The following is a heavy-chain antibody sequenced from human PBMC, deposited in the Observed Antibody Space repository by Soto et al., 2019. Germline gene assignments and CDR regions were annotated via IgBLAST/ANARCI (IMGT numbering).Heavy chain of an antibody. CDR2: ISAYNGNT. CDR3: ARLAVPAARRFLSYDYSYYMDV. J-gene: IGHJ6*03. Sequence: ASVKVSCKASGYTFTSYGISWVRQAPGQGLEWMGWISAYNGNTSYAQKLQGRVTMTTDTSTSTAYMELRSLRSDDTAVYYCARLAVPAARRFLSYDYSYYMDVWGKGTTVTVSS. D-gene: IGHD2-2*01. V-gene: IGHV1-18*01. CDR1: GYTFTSYG.